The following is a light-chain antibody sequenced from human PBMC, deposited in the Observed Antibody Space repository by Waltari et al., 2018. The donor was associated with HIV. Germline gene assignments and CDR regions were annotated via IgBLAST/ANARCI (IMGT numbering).Light chain of an antibody. V-gene: IGLV4-69*02. CDR1: SGHYGDA. CDR3: QTWGTGIVA. J-gene: IGLJ2*01. CDR2: VNSDGSH. Sequence: QLVLTQSPSASASLGASVRLTCTLSSGHYGDAIPWHQHQPQKGPRFLMKVNSDGSHNKGDGIPDRFSGSSSGPDRYLTISSLQSDDEADYYCQTWGTGIVAFGGGTKLTVL.